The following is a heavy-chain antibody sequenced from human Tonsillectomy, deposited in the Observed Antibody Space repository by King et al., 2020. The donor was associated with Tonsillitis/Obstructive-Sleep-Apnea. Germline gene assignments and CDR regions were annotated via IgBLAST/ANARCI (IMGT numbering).Heavy chain of an antibody. J-gene: IGHJ4*02. CDR1: GGSISSSSYY. V-gene: IGHV4-39*01. CDR2: IYYSGST. D-gene: IGHD5-18*01. Sequence: QLQESGPGLVKPSETLSLTCTVSGGSISSSSYYWGWIRQPPGKGLEWIGSIYYSGSTYYNPSLKSRVTISVDTSKNQFSLKLSSVTAADTAVYYCARTSGYSYGDYFDYWGQGPLVTVSS. CDR3: ARTSGYSYGDYFDY.